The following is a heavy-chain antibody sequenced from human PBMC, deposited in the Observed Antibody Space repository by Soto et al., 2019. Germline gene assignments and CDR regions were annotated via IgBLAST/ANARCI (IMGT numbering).Heavy chain of an antibody. J-gene: IGHJ6*03. D-gene: IGHD5-12*01. CDR3: AREGRVATTFYYYYYMDV. CDR1: GDSVSSNSAA. CDR2: TYYRSKWYN. Sequence: SQTLSLTCAISGDSVSSNSAAWNWIRQSPSRGLEWLGRTYYRSKWYNDYAVSVKSRITINPDTSKNQFSLQLNSVTPEDTAVYYCAREGRVATTFYYYYYMDVWGKGTTVTVSS. V-gene: IGHV6-1*01.